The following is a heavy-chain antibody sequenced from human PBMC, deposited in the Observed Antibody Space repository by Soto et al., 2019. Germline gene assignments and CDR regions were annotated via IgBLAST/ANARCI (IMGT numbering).Heavy chain of an antibody. V-gene: IGHV3-23*01. Sequence: WSLRLSCAASGFSLSSYAMSWVRQAPGKGLEWVSAISGSGGSTYYADSVKGRFTISRDNSKNTLYLQMNSLRAAATAVYHCAKDGERWLHTDAFDIWGQGTMVTVSS. J-gene: IGHJ3*02. D-gene: IGHD5-12*01. CDR2: ISGSGGST. CDR1: GFSLSSYA. CDR3: AKDGERWLHTDAFDI.